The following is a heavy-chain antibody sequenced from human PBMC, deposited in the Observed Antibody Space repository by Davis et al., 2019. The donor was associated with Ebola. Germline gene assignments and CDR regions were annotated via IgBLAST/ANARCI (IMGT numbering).Heavy chain of an antibody. V-gene: IGHV4-59*01. D-gene: IGHD4-17*01. J-gene: IGHJ6*02. Sequence: SETLSLTCTVSGGSINNYVWSWSRQRPGKGLEWIGNIHYLGNTNYNPCLKSRITMSVDTSKNQFSLKLSSVTAADTAVYYCARGNYGDYIVLYYYNLDVWGQGTTVTVSS. CDR3: ARGNYGDYIVLYYYNLDV. CDR1: GGSINNYV. CDR2: IHYLGNT.